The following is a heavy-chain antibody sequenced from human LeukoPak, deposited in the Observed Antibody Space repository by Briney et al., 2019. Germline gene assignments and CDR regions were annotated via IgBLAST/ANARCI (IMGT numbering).Heavy chain of an antibody. CDR3: ARDRAVGDCFDY. CDR2: ISAYNGNT. D-gene: IGHD4-17*01. J-gene: IGHJ4*02. CDR1: GYTFTSYG. Sequence: ASVKVSCRASGYTFTSYGISWVRQAPGQGLEWMGWISAYNGNTNYAQKLQGRVTMTTDTSTSTAYMELRSLRSDDTAVYYCARDRAVGDCFDYWGQGTLVTVSS. V-gene: IGHV1-18*01.